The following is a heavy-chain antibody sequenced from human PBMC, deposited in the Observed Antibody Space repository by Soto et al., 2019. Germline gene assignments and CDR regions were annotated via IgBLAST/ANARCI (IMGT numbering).Heavy chain of an antibody. D-gene: IGHD3-22*01. J-gene: IGHJ4*02. V-gene: IGHV3-30*03. Sequence: GGSLRLSCAASGFTFSSYGMHYVRQAPGKGLEWVALISYDGSNKYYADSVKGRFTISRDNSKNTLYLQMNSLRAEDTAVYYCASGGEDYYDSSGGSFDYWGQGTLVTVSS. CDR1: GFTFSSYG. CDR3: ASGGEDYYDSSGGSFDY. CDR2: ISYDGSNK.